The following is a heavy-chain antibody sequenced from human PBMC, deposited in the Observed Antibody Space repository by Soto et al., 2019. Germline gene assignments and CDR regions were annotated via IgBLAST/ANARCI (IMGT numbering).Heavy chain of an antibody. J-gene: IGHJ4*02. CDR1: GYSFTSFW. Sequence: LRESLKISCKGSGYSFTSFWISWVRQMPGKGLEWMGRIDPSDSYTSYSPSFQGHVTISADRSISTAYLQWSSLKASDTAMYYCARLERYTGYELHFDYWGQGTQVTVSS. CDR3: ARLERYTGYELHFDY. CDR2: IDPSDSYT. D-gene: IGHD5-12*01. V-gene: IGHV5-10-1*01.